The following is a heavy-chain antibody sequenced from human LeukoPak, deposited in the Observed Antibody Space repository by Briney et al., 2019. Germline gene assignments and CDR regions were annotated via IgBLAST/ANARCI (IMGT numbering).Heavy chain of an antibody. Sequence: GGSLRLSCGASGFTSGNYWMSWVRQAPGKGPEWVANINQDGSEKYLLDSVKGRFTVSRDNAKNSLFLQLNSLRVEDTAVYYCARAPYYAAIEWHFDLWGRGTLVTVSS. J-gene: IGHJ2*01. CDR1: GFTSGNYW. CDR2: INQDGSEK. D-gene: IGHD1-26*01. CDR3: ARAPYYAAIEWHFDL. V-gene: IGHV3-7*01.